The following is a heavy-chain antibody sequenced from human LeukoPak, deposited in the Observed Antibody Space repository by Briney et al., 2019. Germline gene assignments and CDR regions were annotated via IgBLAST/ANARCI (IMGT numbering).Heavy chain of an antibody. Sequence: GGSLRLSCAASGFTFSSYAMHWVRQAPGKGLEWVAVISYDENNKYYADSVKGRFTISRDNSKNTLYLQMISLRAEDTAVYYCARDLEDILTGYYFDCWGQGTLVTVSS. CDR1: GFTFSSYA. CDR3: ARDLEDILTGYYFDC. CDR2: ISYDENNK. D-gene: IGHD3-9*01. J-gene: IGHJ4*02. V-gene: IGHV3-30-3*01.